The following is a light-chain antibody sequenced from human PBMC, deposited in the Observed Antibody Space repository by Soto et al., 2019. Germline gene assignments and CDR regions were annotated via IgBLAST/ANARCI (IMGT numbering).Light chain of an antibody. J-gene: IGKJ3*01. V-gene: IGKV1-39*01. CDR1: QSISTY. CDR2: AES. CDR3: QQTYDTPFT. Sequence: DIQMTQSPSSLSASVGDRVTITCRASQSISTYLSWYQQKPGQAPKVLIYAESRLERGVPSRFSGSGSVTDFALTVSSLQPEDFATYYCQQTYDTPFTFGPGTTV.